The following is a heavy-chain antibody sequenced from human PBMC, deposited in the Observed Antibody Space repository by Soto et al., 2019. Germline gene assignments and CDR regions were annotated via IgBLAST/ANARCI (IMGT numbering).Heavy chain of an antibody. V-gene: IGHV5-10-1*01. J-gene: IGHJ6*02. CDR2: IDPSDSYT. Sequence: GESLKISCKGSGYSFTSYWISWVRQMPGKGLEWMGRIDPSDSYTNYSPSFQGHVTISADKSISTAYLQWSSLKASDTAMYYCARSHRDFWSGYKQKKAAYYYGMDVWGQGTTVTVSS. CDR1: GYSFTSYW. D-gene: IGHD3-3*01. CDR3: ARSHRDFWSGYKQKKAAYYYGMDV.